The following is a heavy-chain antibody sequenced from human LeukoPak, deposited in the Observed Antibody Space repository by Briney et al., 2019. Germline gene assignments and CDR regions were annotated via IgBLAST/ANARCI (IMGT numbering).Heavy chain of an antibody. D-gene: IGHD3-3*01. J-gene: IGHJ4*02. CDR2: ISGSGGST. Sequence: GGSLRLSGAASGFTFSSYAMSWVRQAPGKGLEWVSAISGSGGSTYYADSVKGRFTISRDNSKNTLYLQMNSLRAEDTAVYYCAKIMAYDFWSGYYGFDYWGQGTLVTVSS. CDR1: GFTFSSYA. V-gene: IGHV3-23*01. CDR3: AKIMAYDFWSGYYGFDY.